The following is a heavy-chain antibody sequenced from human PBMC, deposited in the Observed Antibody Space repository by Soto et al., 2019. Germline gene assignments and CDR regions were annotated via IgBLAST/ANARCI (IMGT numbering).Heavy chain of an antibody. CDR2: IYSSGRT. Sequence: QVQLQESGPGLVKPSETLSLTCTVSGGSIGSYYWCWIRQPAGKGLEWIGRIYSSGRTNYNPSLKSRVTMSVDTSKNQFSLNLSSVTAADTAMYYCARRDSSRWYFDYWGQGTLATVSS. CDR1: GGSIGSYY. V-gene: IGHV4-4*07. D-gene: IGHD6-13*01. CDR3: ARRDSSRWYFDY. J-gene: IGHJ4*02.